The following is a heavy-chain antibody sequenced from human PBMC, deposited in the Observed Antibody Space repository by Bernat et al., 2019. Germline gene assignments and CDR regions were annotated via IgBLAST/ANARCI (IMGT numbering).Heavy chain of an antibody. D-gene: IGHD3-10*01. CDR2: IYYSGST. CDR3: ARSLGFRELSKHAFDI. Sequence: QVQLQESGPGLVKSSQTLSLTCTVSGGSISSGGYYWSWIRQHPGKGLEWIGYIYYSGSTNYNPSLKSRVTISVDTSKNQFSLKLSSVTAADTAVYYCARSLGFRELSKHAFDIWGQGTMVTVSS. V-gene: IGHV4-61*08. CDR1: GGSISSGGYY. J-gene: IGHJ3*02.